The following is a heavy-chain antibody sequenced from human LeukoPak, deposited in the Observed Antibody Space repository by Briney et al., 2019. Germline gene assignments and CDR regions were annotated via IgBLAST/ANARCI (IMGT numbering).Heavy chain of an antibody. CDR2: INPNGGGT. D-gene: IGHD2-15*01. Sequence: ASVKVSCKASGYTSAGYYMHWVRQAPGQGLEWMGRINPNGGGTNYAQRFQGRVTMTRDTSISTAYMELSRLRSDDTAVYYCARDLLGYCSGGSCLDFDYWGQGTLVTVSS. CDR1: GYTSAGYY. CDR3: ARDLLGYCSGGSCLDFDY. V-gene: IGHV1-2*06. J-gene: IGHJ4*02.